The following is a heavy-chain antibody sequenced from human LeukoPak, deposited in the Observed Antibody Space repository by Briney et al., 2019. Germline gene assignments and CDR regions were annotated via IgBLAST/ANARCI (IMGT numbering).Heavy chain of an antibody. J-gene: IGHJ6*02. Sequence: PGRSLRLSCAASGFTFSSYGVHWVRQAPGKGLEWVAVIWYDGSNKYYADSVKGRFTISRDNSKNTLYLQMNSLRAEDTAVYYCARAGIAARPGYYYGMDVWGQGTTVTVSS. CDR1: GFTFSSYG. CDR3: ARAGIAARPGYYYGMDV. CDR2: IWYDGSNK. D-gene: IGHD6-6*01. V-gene: IGHV3-33*01.